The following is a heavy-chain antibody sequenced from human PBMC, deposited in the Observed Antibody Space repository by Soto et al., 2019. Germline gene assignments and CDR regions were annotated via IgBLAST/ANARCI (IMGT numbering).Heavy chain of an antibody. V-gene: IGHV4-34*01. CDR3: ARFPFDRSSWTNPRYFDY. CDR2: INQSGFT. J-gene: IGHJ4*02. CDR1: GGSFSGYY. Sequence: QVQLQQWGAGLLRPAETLSLTCAVYGGSFSGYYWTWIRQPPGKGLEWMGEINQSGFTSYNPSLESRVTMSVDTSTNQFSLRLSSGTAADTAVYYCARFPFDRSSWTNPRYFDYWGQGTLVTVSS. D-gene: IGHD6-13*01.